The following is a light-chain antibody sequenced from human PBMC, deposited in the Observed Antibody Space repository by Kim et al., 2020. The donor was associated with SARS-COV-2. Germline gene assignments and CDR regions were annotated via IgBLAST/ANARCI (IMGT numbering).Light chain of an antibody. CDR3: AAWDDILNGWV. Sequence: GQTVTISCSGSSSNYGSNSVNWYQQIPGTAPKRLIYGSNQRPSGVPDRFSGSKSDTSASLAIHGLQSEDEADYHCAAWDDILNGWVFGGGTKLTVL. J-gene: IGLJ3*02. V-gene: IGLV1-44*01. CDR2: GSN. CDR1: SSNYGSNS.